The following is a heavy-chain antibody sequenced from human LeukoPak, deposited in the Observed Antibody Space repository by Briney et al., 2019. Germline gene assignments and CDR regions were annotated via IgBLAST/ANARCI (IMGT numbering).Heavy chain of an antibody. CDR3: ARGQYYYDSSGYRDY. CDR2: ISSSSSYI. Sequence: TGGSLRLSCAASGFTFSSYSMNWVRQAPGKGVEWVLSISSSSSYIYYADSVKGRFTISRDNAKNSLYLQMNSLRAEDTAVYYCARGQYYYDSSGYRDYWGQGTLVTVSS. V-gene: IGHV3-21*01. CDR1: GFTFSSYS. D-gene: IGHD3-22*01. J-gene: IGHJ4*02.